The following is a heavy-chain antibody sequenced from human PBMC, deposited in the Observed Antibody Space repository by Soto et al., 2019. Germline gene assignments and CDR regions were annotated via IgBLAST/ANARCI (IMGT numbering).Heavy chain of an antibody. CDR2: IYSDGTT. CDR3: AILGD. D-gene: IGHD3-16*01. CDR1: GFTVSSNY. V-gene: IGHV3-53*02. Sequence: EVQLVETGGGLIQPGGSLRLSCAASGFTVSSNYMNWVRQAPGKGLEWVSIIYSDGTTSYADSVKGRFTISRDNFKNTLHLQMNSLRAEDTAVYYCAILGDWGQGTLVTVSS. J-gene: IGHJ4*02.